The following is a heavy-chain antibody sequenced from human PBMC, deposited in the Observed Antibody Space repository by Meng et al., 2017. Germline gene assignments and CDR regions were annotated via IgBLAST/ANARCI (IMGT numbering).Heavy chain of an antibody. D-gene: IGHD6-19*01. V-gene: IGHV3-11*01. Sequence: QVRLGEFGGGLVKPGGSLRLSCAASGFTFSDYYMSWIRQAPGKGLEWVSYISSSGSTIYYADSVKGRFTISRDNAKNSLYLQMNSLRAEDTAVYYCARCQEQWLPFDYWGQGTLVTVSS. CDR3: ARCQEQWLPFDY. CDR2: ISSSGSTI. J-gene: IGHJ4*02. CDR1: GFTFSDYY.